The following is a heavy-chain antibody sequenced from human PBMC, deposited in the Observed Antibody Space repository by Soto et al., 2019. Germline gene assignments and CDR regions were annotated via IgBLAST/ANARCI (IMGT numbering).Heavy chain of an antibody. CDR3: ARSGPPAGY. J-gene: IGHJ4*02. Sequence: QVQLVQSGAEVKKPGASVKVSCKASGYTFTSYTINWVRQAPGQGLEWMGWISDYNGNTNYAQKLQGRVTMTTDTSTITAYMELRNLRSADTAVYYCARSGPPAGYWVQGTLVTVSS. CDR2: ISDYNGNT. D-gene: IGHD3-10*01. CDR1: GYTFTSYT. V-gene: IGHV1-18*01.